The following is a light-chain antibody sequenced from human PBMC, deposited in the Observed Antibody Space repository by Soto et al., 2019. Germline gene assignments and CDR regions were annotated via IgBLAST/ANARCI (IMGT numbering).Light chain of an antibody. V-gene: IGKV3-20*01. CDR2: GAS. Sequence: IVLTPSPGTLSLSPVETAILSSSASQTVLPSSCARHKQCPGPAPRLLVYGASSRATGIPVRFSGSGSGTDFTLTMRRLEPEDFAVCYCQQHGTSPINCGQGTRLEI. J-gene: IGKJ5*01. CDR3: QQHGTSPIN. CDR1: QTVLPSS.